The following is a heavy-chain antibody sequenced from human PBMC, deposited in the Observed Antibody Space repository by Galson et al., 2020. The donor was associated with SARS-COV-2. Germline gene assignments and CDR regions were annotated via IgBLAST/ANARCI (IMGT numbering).Heavy chain of an antibody. CDR2: IYSGGST. Sequence: GESLKISCAASGFTVSSNYMSWVRPAPGKGMEWVPVIYSGGSTYYADSVKGRFTISRDNSKNTLYLQMNSLRAEDTAVYYCARDYGDQYFDYWGQGTLVTVSS. J-gene: IGHJ4*02. D-gene: IGHD4-17*01. V-gene: IGHV3-66*01. CDR1: GFTVSSNY. CDR3: ARDYGDQYFDY.